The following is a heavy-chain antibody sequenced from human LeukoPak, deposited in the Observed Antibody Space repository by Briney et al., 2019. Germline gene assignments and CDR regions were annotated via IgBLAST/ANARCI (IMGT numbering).Heavy chain of an antibody. CDR2: IYYSGST. J-gene: IGHJ3*02. D-gene: IGHD3-22*01. CDR3: AREDYYDSSGYAFDI. Sequence: SETLSLTCTVSGGSISSGGYYWSWIRQHPGKGLEWIVYIYYSGSTYYNPSLKSRVTISVDTSKNQFSLKLSSVTAADTAVYYCAREDYYDSSGYAFDIWGQGTMVTVSS. CDR1: GGSISSGGYY. V-gene: IGHV4-31*03.